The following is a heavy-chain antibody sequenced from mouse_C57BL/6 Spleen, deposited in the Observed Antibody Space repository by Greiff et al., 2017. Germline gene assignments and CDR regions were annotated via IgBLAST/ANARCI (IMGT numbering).Heavy chain of an antibody. CDR2: IDPSDSST. J-gene: IGHJ4*01. Sequence: QVQLQQPGAELVMPGASVKLSCKASGYTFTSYWMPWVQQRPGHGLEWIGEIDPSDSSTYYNQKFKGKSTLAVDKSSSTAYMQLSSLTSEDSAVYDCARGGSYAMDYWGQGTSVTVSS. CDR3: ARGGSYAMDY. V-gene: IGHV1-69*01. CDR1: GYTFTSYW.